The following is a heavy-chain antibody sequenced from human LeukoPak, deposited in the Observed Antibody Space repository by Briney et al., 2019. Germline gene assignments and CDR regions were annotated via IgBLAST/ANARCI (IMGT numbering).Heavy chain of an antibody. CDR3: ARLCITIVRGVHYFDY. Sequence: SETLSLTCTVSGGSISSSSYYWGWIRQPPGKGLEWIGSIYYSGSTYYNPSLKSRVTISVDTSKNQFSLKLSSVTAADTAVYYCARLCITIVRGVHYFDYSGQGTLVTVSS. D-gene: IGHD3-10*01. CDR2: IYYSGST. J-gene: IGHJ4*02. V-gene: IGHV4-39*01. CDR1: GGSISSSSYY.